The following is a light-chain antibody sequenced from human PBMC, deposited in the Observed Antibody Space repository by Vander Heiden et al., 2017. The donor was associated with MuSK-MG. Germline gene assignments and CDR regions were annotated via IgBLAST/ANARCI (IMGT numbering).Light chain of an antibody. V-gene: IGKV3-15*01. Sequence: IGMTQSPATLSVSPGEIATLSCRASQSVSSNLAWYQQKPGQAPRLLNYGASTTATGIPARFSGSGSGTEFTLTISSLHSEDVAVYCCQQCNNSPGWTFGQGTKVEIK. CDR2: GAS. CDR1: QSVSSN. CDR3: QQCNNSPGWT. J-gene: IGKJ1*01.